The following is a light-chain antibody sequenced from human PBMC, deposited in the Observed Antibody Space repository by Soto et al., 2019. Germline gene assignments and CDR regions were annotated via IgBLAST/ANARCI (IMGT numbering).Light chain of an antibody. CDR3: QHLITYPRT. V-gene: IGKV1-9*01. J-gene: IGKJ2*01. CDR2: GAS. Sequence: DIQLTQSPSFLSASVGDRVTITCRASQGISSYLAWYQQPPGKAPKLLIYGASTLQRGVSSRFSRSGSGTEFTLTISSLQPEDFATYYCQHLITYPRTFGQGTKLEVK. CDR1: QGISSY.